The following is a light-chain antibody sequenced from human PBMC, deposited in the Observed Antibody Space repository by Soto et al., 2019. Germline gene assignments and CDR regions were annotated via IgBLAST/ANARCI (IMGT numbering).Light chain of an antibody. CDR1: SSNIGGNS. CDR2: DDD. V-gene: IGLV1-51*01. J-gene: IGLJ1*01. Sequence: QSVLTQPPSVSAAPGQKVTISCSGISSNIGGNSVSWYQQLPGTAPKLLIYDDDKRPSGIPDRFSGSKSGTSATLGITGFQTGDEADYYWGSWESSLSAYVLGTGRKV. CDR3: GSWESSLSAYV.